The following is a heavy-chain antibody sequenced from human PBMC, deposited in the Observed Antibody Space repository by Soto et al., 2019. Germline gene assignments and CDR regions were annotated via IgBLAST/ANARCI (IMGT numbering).Heavy chain of an antibody. V-gene: IGHV1-69*02. J-gene: IGHJ4*02. D-gene: IGHD6-6*01. CDR2: IIPILGIA. CDR3: ARAPFTSIAARPTY. Sequence: QVPLVQSGAEVKKPGSSVKVSCKASGGTFSSYTISWVRQAPGQGLEWMGRIIPILGIANYAQKFQGRVTITADKSTSTAYMELSSLRSEDTAVYYCARAPFTSIAARPTYWGQGTLVTVSS. CDR1: GGTFSSYT.